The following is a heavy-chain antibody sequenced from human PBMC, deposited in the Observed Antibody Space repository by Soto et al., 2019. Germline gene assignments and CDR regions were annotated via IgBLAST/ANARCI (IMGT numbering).Heavy chain of an antibody. Sequence: GGSLRLSCTASGFTFNDYTLSWVRQAPGKGLEWVGFIRSKAYGGTTEYAASVKGRFTISRDDSKSIAYLQMNSLRTEDTAVYYCTAGKLYPSLDFDYWGQGTLVTVSS. J-gene: IGHJ4*02. CDR2: IRSKAYGGTT. CDR1: GFTFNDYT. D-gene: IGHD2-8*01. V-gene: IGHV3-49*04. CDR3: TAGKLYPSLDFDY.